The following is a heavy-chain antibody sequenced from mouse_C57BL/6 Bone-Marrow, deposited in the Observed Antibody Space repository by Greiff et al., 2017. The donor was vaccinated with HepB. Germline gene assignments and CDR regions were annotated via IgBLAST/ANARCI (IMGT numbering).Heavy chain of an antibody. D-gene: IGHD2-4*01. CDR1: GYTFTDHT. Sequence: QVQLQQSDAELVKPGASVKISCKVSGYTFTDHTIHWMKQRPEQGLEWIGYIYPRDGSTKYNEKFKGKATLTADKSSSTAYMQLNSLTSEDSAVYFCARNPYDYDGTDYFDYWGQGTTLTVSS. CDR3: ARNPYDYDGTDYFDY. CDR2: IYPRDGST. J-gene: IGHJ2*01. V-gene: IGHV1-78*01.